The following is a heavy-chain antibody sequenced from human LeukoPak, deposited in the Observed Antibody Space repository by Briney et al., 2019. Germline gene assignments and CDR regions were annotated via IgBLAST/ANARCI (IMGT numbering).Heavy chain of an antibody. V-gene: IGHV3-9*03. Sequence: PGGSLRLSCAASGFTFDDYAMHWVRQAPGKGLEWDSGISWNSGSIGYADSVKGRFTISRDNAKNSLYLQMNSLRAEDMALYYCAKDTTPGAGTQGFFDYWGQGTLVIVSS. CDR1: GFTFDDYA. D-gene: IGHD6-19*01. CDR3: AKDTTPGAGTQGFFDY. J-gene: IGHJ4*02. CDR2: ISWNSGSI.